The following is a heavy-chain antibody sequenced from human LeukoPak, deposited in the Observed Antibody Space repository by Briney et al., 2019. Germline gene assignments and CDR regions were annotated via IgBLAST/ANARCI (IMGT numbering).Heavy chain of an antibody. D-gene: IGHD3-9*01. CDR2: FDPEDGET. CDR3: ATDRFDWSPLDY. J-gene: IGHJ4*02. CDR1: GYTLTELS. Sequence: ASVKVSCKVSGYTLTELSMHWVRQAPGKGLEWMGGFDPEDGETIYAQKFQGRVTMTEDTSTDTAYMELSSLRSEDTAVYYCATDRFDWSPLDYWGQGTLVTVSS. V-gene: IGHV1-24*01.